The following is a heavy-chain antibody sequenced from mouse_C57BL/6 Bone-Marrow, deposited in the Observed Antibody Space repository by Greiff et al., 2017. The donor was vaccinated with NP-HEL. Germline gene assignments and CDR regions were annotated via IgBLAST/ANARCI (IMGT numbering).Heavy chain of an antibody. CDR1: GYTFTSYW. Sequence: VQLQQPGAELVMPGASVKLSCKASGYTFTSYWMHWVKQRPGQGLEWIGEIDPSDSYTNYNQKFKGKSTLTVDKSSSTAYMQLSSRTSEDSAVYYCAREELEGAWFAYWGQGTLVTVSA. V-gene: IGHV1-69*01. CDR2: IDPSDSYT. J-gene: IGHJ3*01. CDR3: AREELEGAWFAY.